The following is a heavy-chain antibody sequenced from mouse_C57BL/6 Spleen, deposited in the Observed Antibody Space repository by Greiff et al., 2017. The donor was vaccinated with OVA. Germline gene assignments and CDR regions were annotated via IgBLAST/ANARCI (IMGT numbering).Heavy chain of an antibody. J-gene: IGHJ2*01. D-gene: IGHD2-14*01. CDR2: IDPSDSYT. V-gene: IGHV1-69*01. Sequence: QVQLQPPGAELVMPGASVKLSCKASGYTFTSYWMHWVKQRPGQGLEWIGEIDPSDSYTNYNQKFKGKSTLTVDKSSSTAYMQLSSLTSEDSAVYYCARAGTPAYFDYWGQGTTLTVSS. CDR1: GYTFTSYW. CDR3: ARAGTPAYFDY.